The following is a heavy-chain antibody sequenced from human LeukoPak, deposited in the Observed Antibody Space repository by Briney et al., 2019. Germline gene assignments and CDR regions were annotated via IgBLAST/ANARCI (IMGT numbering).Heavy chain of an antibody. Sequence: GASVKVSCKASGGTFSSYAISWVRQAPGQGLEWMGGIIPIFGTANYAQKFQGRVTITADKSTSTAYMELSSLRPEDTAVYYCARVPRQQLGAYYFDYWGQGTLVTVSS. CDR3: ARVPRQQLGAYYFDY. CDR2: IIPIFGTA. V-gene: IGHV1-69*06. CDR1: GGTFSSYA. J-gene: IGHJ4*02. D-gene: IGHD6-6*01.